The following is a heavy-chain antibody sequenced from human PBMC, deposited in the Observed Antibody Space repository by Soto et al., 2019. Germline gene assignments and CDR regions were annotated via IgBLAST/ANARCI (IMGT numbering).Heavy chain of an antibody. CDR1: GFTFSSYW. CDR2: INSDGSST. V-gene: IGHV3-74*01. Sequence: PGESLTISCAASGFTFSSYWMHWVRQAPGKGLVWVSRINSDGSSTSYADSVKGRFTISRDNAKNTLYLQMNSLRAEDTAVYYCAPAGPLAYYDFWSGYEHTEAALDTWGQGTLVTVSS. J-gene: IGHJ5*02. D-gene: IGHD3-3*01. CDR3: APAGPLAYYDFWSGYEHTEAALDT.